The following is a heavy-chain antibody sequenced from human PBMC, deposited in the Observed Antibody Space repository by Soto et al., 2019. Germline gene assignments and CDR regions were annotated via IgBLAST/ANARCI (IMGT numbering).Heavy chain of an antibody. V-gene: IGHV3-23*01. CDR1: GFTFSTYA. D-gene: IGHD1-26*01. CDR2: ISGSGGST. J-gene: IGHJ4*02. Sequence: HPGGSLRLSCAASGFTFSTYAMSWVRQAPGKGLEWVSDISGSGGSTYYADSVKGRFTISRDNSKNTLYLQMNSLRAEDTAVYYCAKGYRYFDYWGQGTLVTVSS. CDR3: AKGYRYFDY.